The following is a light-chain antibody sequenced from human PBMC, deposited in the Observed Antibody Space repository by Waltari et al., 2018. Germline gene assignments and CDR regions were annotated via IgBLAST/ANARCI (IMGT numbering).Light chain of an antibody. CDR3: QQYYSTPPIT. J-gene: IGKJ5*01. Sequence: DIVMTQSPDSLAVSLGARATIYCKSSQSVLYTSDNKNYLAWYQQKPGQPPKLLFYWASTREAGVPDRFSGSGSGTDFTLTISSLQAEDVAVYYCQQYYSTPPITFGQGTRLEI. V-gene: IGKV4-1*01. CDR2: WAS. CDR1: QSVLYTSDNKNY.